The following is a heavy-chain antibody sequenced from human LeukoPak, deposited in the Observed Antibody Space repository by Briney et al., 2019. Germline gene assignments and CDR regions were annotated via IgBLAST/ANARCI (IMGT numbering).Heavy chain of an antibody. CDR1: GFTFSGSA. CDR3: TTPWPPQDYYDSSGYYTIDY. Sequence: GGSLRLSCAASGFTFSGSAMHWVRQASGKGLEWVGRIRSKANSYATAYVASVKGRFTISRDDSKNTAYLQMNSLKTEDTAVYYCTTPWPPQDYYDSSGYYTIDYWGQGTLVTVSS. J-gene: IGHJ4*02. V-gene: IGHV3-73*01. CDR2: IRSKANSYAT. D-gene: IGHD3-22*01.